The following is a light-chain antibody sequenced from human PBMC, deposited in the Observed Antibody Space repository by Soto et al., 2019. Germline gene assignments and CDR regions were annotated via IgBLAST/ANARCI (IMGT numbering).Light chain of an antibody. V-gene: IGKV2-28*01. CDR2: LAS. Sequence: EIVMTQSPLSLPVTPGESASISCRSSQSLLHTDGKNYLDWYVQKPGQSQQLLIYLASNRASGVPDRFSCSGSGTHFTLRISRVEAEDVGVYYCMQALQTITFGQGTRLELK. CDR1: QSLLHTDGKNY. J-gene: IGKJ5*01. CDR3: MQALQTIT.